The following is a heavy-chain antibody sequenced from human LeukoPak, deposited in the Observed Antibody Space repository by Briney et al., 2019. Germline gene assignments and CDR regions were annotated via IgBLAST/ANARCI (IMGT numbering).Heavy chain of an antibody. V-gene: IGHV4-4*02. CDR1: GGSISSNNW. J-gene: IGHJ4*02. CDR2: IYHSGSP. Sequence: SETLSLTCAVSGGSISSNNWWGWVRQPPGKGLEWIGEIYHSGSPNYNPSLKSRATISVDKSRNHFSLNLSSVTAADTAVYYCARVNINNWHSCDYWGQGTLVTVSS. CDR3: ARVNINNWHSCDY. D-gene: IGHD1-1*01.